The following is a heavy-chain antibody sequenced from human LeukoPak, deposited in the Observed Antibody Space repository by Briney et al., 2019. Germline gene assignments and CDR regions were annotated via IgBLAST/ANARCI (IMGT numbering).Heavy chain of an antibody. CDR2: IYYSGST. D-gene: IGHD5-18*01. J-gene: IGHJ4*02. V-gene: IGHV4-59*01. CDR3: ARGGGYSYGYRENYFDY. CDR1: GGSISSYY. Sequence: SETLSLTCTVSGGSISSYYWSWNRQPPGKGLEWIGYIYYSGSTNYNPSLKSRVTISVDTSKNQFSLKLSSVTAADTAVYYCARGGGYSYGYRENYFDYWGQGALVTVSS.